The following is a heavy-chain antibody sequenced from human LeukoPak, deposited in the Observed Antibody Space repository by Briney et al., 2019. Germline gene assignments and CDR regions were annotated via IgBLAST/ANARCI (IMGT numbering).Heavy chain of an antibody. D-gene: IGHD3-10*01. Sequence: GGSLRLSCAASGFTFENYVMAWFRQAPGKGLELVSTISADFANTYSADSVKGRVTISRDNSKSTLYLQMNSLRAEDTAVYYRADDLFSGAGRAGNMDVWGKGTTVTVSS. V-gene: IGHV3-23*01. CDR2: ISADFANT. CDR1: GFTFENYV. CDR3: ADDLFSGAGRAGNMDV. J-gene: IGHJ6*03.